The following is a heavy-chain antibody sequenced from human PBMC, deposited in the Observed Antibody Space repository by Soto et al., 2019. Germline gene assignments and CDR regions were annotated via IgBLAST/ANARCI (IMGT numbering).Heavy chain of an antibody. CDR3: TTGRGGYSSSWYELVSY. Sequence: PGGSLRLSCAASGFTFSNAWMSWVRQAPGKGLEWVGRIKSKTDGGTTDYAAPVKGRFTISRDDSKNTLYLQMNSLKTEDTAVYYCTTGRGGYSSSWYELVSYWGQGTLVTVSS. D-gene: IGHD6-13*01. CDR1: GFTFSNAW. J-gene: IGHJ4*02. V-gene: IGHV3-15*01. CDR2: IKSKTDGGTT.